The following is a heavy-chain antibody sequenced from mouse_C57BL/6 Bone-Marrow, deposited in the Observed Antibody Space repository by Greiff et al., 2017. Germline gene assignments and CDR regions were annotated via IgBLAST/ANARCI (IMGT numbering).Heavy chain of an antibody. CDR2: IDPSDSYT. D-gene: IGHD2-1*01. Sequence: QVQLQQPGAELVMPGASVKLSCKASGYTFTSYWMHWVKQRPGQGLEWIGEIDPSDSYTNYNQQFKGKSTLTGDKSSSTAYLQLSSLTSEESAVYYCARGGYGSPFAYWGQGTLVTVSA. V-gene: IGHV1-69*01. J-gene: IGHJ3*01. CDR1: GYTFTSYW. CDR3: ARGGYGSPFAY.